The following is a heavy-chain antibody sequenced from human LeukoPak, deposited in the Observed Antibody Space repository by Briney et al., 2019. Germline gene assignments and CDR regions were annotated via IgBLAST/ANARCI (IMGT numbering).Heavy chain of an antibody. Sequence: ASVNVSCKASGYTFTGYYMHWVRQAPGQGLEWMGWIDPNSAGTNYAQKFQGRVTMTRETSISTAYMELSRLRSDDTAVYYCARDDYSNYYYYYYGMDVWGQGTTVTVSS. CDR1: GYTFTGYY. D-gene: IGHD4-11*01. CDR3: ARDDYSNYYYYYYGMDV. V-gene: IGHV1-2*02. CDR2: IDPNSAGT. J-gene: IGHJ6*02.